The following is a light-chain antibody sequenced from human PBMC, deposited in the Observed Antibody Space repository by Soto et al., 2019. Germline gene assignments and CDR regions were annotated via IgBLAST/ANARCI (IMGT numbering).Light chain of an antibody. Sequence: DIQMTQSPSTLSASVGDRVTITCRASQSISSWLAWYQQKPGKAPKLLIYDASSLESGVPSRFSGSGSETEFTLTISSLQPDDFATYYCQQYNSYSQRTFGQGTKVEIK. CDR1: QSISSW. CDR2: DAS. CDR3: QQYNSYSQRT. V-gene: IGKV1-5*01. J-gene: IGKJ1*01.